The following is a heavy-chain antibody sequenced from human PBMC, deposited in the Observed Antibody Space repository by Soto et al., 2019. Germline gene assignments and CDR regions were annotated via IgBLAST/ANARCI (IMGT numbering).Heavy chain of an antibody. CDR3: ARVSTAMVTLDY. J-gene: IGHJ4*02. Sequence: SETLSLTCAVSGGSISSGGYSWSWIRQPPGKGLEWIGYIYHSGSTYYNPSLKSRVTISVDRSKNQFSLKLSSVTAADTAVYYCARVSTAMVTLDYWGQGTLVT. V-gene: IGHV4-30-2*01. D-gene: IGHD5-18*01. CDR2: IYHSGST. CDR1: GGSISSGGYS.